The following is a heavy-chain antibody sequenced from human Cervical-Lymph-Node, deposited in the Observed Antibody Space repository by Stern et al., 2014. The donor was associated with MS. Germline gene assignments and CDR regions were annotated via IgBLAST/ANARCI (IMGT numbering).Heavy chain of an antibody. J-gene: IGHJ6*02. Sequence: QVQLQESGPGLVKPSQTLSLTCTVSGGSISSGGYYWSWIRQHPGKGLEXIGYIYYSGSTYYNPSLKSRVTISVDTSKNQFSLKLSSVTAADTAVYYCAREVAGTTDYYGMDVWGQGTTVTVSS. CDR2: IYYSGST. CDR3: AREVAGTTDYYGMDV. CDR1: GGSISSGGYY. V-gene: IGHV4-31*03. D-gene: IGHD1-7*01.